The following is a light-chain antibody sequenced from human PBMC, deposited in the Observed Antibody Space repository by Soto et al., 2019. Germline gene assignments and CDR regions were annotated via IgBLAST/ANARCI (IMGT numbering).Light chain of an antibody. Sequence: DIQMTLYQSSLSASVGDRVTITCQASQGISNNLNWYQQKQGKAPKVLISDGSYLETGVPSRFSGSGSGTDFTFTISSLQPEDVASYYCQQYDHLPISFGQGTRLEIK. CDR2: DGS. CDR1: QGISNN. J-gene: IGKJ5*01. CDR3: QQYDHLPIS. V-gene: IGKV1-33*01.